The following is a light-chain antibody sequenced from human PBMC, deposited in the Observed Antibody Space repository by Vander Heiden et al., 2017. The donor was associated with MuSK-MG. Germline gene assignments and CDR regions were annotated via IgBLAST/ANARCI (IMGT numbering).Light chain of an antibody. CDR1: QSVSSN. CDR2: GAS. Sequence: EIVMTQSPATLSVSPGERATLSCRASQSVSSNLAWYQQKPGQAPRLLIYGASTRATGIPARFSGSGSGTEFTLTISSLQSEDFAVYYCQQYNNWTPLTVGGGTKVXIK. J-gene: IGKJ4*01. CDR3: QQYNNWTPLT. V-gene: IGKV3-15*01.